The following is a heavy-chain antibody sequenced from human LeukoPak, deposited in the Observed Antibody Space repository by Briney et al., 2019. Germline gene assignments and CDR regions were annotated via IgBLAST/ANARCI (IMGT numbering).Heavy chain of an antibody. CDR2: IYYSGST. CDR1: GGSISSYY. Sequence: PSETLSLTCTVSGGSISSYYWSWIRQPPGKGLEWIGYIYYSGSTNYNPSLKSRVTMSVDTSKNQFSLKLSSVTAAETAVYYCARVGNYGDYFLYWGQGTLVTVSS. J-gene: IGHJ4*02. CDR3: ARVGNYGDYFLY. V-gene: IGHV4-59*12. D-gene: IGHD4-17*01.